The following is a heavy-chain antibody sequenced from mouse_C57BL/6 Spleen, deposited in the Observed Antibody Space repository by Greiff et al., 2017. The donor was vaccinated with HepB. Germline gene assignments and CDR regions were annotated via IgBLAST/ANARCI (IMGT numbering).Heavy chain of an antibody. V-gene: IGHV1-81*01. J-gene: IGHJ4*01. CDR2: IYPRSGNT. D-gene: IGHD1-1*01. CDR1: GYTFTSYG. CDR3: ARSDYYGSFPGYMDY. Sequence: VQLQESGAELARPGASVKLSCKASGYTFTSYGISWVKQRTGQGLEWIGEIYPRSGNTYYNEKFKGKATLTADKSSSTAYMELRSLTSEDSAVYFCARSDYYGSFPGYMDYWGQGTSVTVSS.